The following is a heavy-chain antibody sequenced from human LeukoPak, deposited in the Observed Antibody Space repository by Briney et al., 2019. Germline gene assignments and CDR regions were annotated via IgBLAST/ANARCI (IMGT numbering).Heavy chain of an antibody. V-gene: IGHV6-1*01. CDR2: SYYRSKWYN. CDR1: GDSVSTNSAA. CDR3: ARDKGGSGYDHLDS. J-gene: IGHJ4*02. Sequence: SQTLSLTCAISGDSVSTNSAAWNWIRQSPSRGLEWLGRSYYRSKWYNDYAVSVKSRITINPDTSKNQFSLQLNSVTPGDTAVYYCARDKGGSGYDHLDSWGQGTLVTVSS. D-gene: IGHD5-12*01.